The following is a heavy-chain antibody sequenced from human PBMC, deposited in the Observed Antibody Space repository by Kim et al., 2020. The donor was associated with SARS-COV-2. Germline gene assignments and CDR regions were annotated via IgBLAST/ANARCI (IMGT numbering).Heavy chain of an antibody. CDR2: ISSSSSYI. CDR3: ARDPRSGSYIGDI. CDR1: GFTFSSYS. J-gene: IGHJ3*02. V-gene: IGHV3-21*04. D-gene: IGHD1-26*01. Sequence: GGSLRLSCAASGFTFSSYSMNWVRQAPGKGLEWVSSISSSSSYIYYADSVKGRFTISRDNAKNSLYLQMNSLRAEDTAVYYCARDPRSGSYIGDIWGQGTMVTVSS.